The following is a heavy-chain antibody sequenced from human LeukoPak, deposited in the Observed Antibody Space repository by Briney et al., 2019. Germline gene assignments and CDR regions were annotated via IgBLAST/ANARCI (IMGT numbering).Heavy chain of an antibody. V-gene: IGHV3-21*01. J-gene: IGHJ5*02. CDR1: GFTFSSYS. CDR2: ISSSSSYI. D-gene: IGHD2-15*01. Sequence: GGSLRLSCAASGFTFSSYSMNWVRQAPGKGLEWVSSISSSSSYIYYADSVKGRSTISRDNAKNSLYLQMNSLRAEDTAVYYCARDDNCSGGSCYVNWFDPWGQGTLVTVSS. CDR3: ARDDNCSGGSCYVNWFDP.